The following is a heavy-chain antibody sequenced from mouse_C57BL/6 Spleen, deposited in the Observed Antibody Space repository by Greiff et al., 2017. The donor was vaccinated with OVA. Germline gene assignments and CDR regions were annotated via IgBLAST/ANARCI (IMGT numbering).Heavy chain of an antibody. CDR3: ARHYGSSGYYAMDY. J-gene: IGHJ4*01. D-gene: IGHD1-1*01. CDR2: ISSGGNYT. Sequence: EVMLVESGGDLVKPGGSLKLSCAASGFTFSSYGMSWVRQTPDKRLEWVATISSGGNYTYYPDSVKGRFTISRDNAKNTLYLQMSSLKSEDTAMYYCARHYGSSGYYAMDYWGQGTSVTVSS. CDR1: GFTFSSYG. V-gene: IGHV5-6*01.